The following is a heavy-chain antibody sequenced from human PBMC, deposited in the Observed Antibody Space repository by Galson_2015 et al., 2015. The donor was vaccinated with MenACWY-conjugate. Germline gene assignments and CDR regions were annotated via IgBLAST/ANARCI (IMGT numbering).Heavy chain of an antibody. Sequence: SLRLSCAASGFIFSSYRMNWVRQAPGKGLEWVANINVNSGAKYYADSVKGRFTISRDNAKNSLYLQMNSLRDGDTAVYFCARDFRYSSDYWGQGTLVTVSS. J-gene: IGHJ4*02. CDR3: ARDFRYSSDY. CDR2: INVNSGAK. D-gene: IGHD6-13*01. CDR1: GFIFSSYR. V-gene: IGHV3-48*02.